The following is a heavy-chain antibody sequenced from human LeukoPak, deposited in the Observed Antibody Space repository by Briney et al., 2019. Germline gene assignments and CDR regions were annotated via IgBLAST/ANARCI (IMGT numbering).Heavy chain of an antibody. CDR3: TRDAMGATPIAH. CDR2: IKPDGTAT. Sequence: PGGSLRLSCAASGFTFSSYWMHWVRQTPGKGLVWVSEIKPDGTATSHADSVKARFATSRDNAKNTLYLKMNSLRVEDTAVYYCTRDAMGATPIAHWGQGTLVTVSS. CDR1: GFTFSSYW. V-gene: IGHV3-74*01. J-gene: IGHJ4*02. D-gene: IGHD1-26*01.